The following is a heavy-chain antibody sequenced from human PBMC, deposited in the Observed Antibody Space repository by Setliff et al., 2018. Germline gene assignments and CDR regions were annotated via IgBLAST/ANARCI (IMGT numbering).Heavy chain of an antibody. CDR3: ARMSRYSEFWSGYAEDYYSSYIDV. CDR2: IYYSGST. V-gene: IGHV4-59*08. Sequence: SETLSLTCTVSGGSISSYYWSWIRQPPGKGLEWIGYIYYSGSTNYNPCLKSRVTISVDTSKNQFSLKLSSVTAADTAVYYCARMSRYSEFWSGYAEDYYSSYIDVWGTGATVTVSS. D-gene: IGHD3-3*01. J-gene: IGHJ6*03. CDR1: GGSISSYY.